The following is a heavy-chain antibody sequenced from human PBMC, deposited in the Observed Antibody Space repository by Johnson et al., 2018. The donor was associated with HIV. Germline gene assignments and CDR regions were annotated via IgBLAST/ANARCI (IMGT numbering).Heavy chain of an antibody. V-gene: IGHV3-11*04. D-gene: IGHD3-9*01. Sequence: QVQLVESGGGLVKAGGSLRLSCAASGFIFSDYYMSWIRQAPGKGLEWVSYISSSGTIIYYVDSVKGRFTISRDNAKNSLYLQMNSLTAADTAVYYCARRALHYDVLTDYPVAANA. CDR3: ARRALHYDVLTDYPVAANA. J-gene: IGHJ3*01. CDR2: ISSSGTII. CDR1: GFIFSDYY.